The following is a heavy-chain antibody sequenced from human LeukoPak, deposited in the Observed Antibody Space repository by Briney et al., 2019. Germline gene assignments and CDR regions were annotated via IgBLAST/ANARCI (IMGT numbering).Heavy chain of an antibody. J-gene: IGHJ3*02. D-gene: IGHD5-18*01. Sequence: SETPSLTCTVSGGSISSYYWSWIRQPPGKGLEWIGEINHSGSTNYNPSLKSRVTISVDTSKNQFSLKLSSVTAADTAVYYCARGNTAMVKRAFDIWGQGTMVTVSS. CDR1: GGSISSYY. CDR2: INHSGST. CDR3: ARGNTAMVKRAFDI. V-gene: IGHV4-34*01.